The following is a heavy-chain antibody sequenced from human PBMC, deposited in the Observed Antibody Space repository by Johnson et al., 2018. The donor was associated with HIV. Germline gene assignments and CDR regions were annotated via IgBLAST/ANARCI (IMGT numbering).Heavy chain of an antibody. CDR3: ARDQGVRRVVVFDDAFDI. J-gene: IGHJ3*02. V-gene: IGHV3-30*02. CDR1: GFTFNTYG. Sequence: QVQLVESGGGGVHPGGSLRLSCAASGFTFNTYGMHWVRQAPGKGLEWVAFIRYDGGTKYYADSLKGRFTISRDNAKNSLYLQMNSLRAEDTAVYYCARDQGVRRVVVFDDAFDIWGQGTMVTVSS. CDR2: IRYDGGTK. D-gene: IGHD2-15*01.